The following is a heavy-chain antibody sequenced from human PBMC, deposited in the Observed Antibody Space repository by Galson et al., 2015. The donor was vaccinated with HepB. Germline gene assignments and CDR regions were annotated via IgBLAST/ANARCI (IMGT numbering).Heavy chain of an antibody. D-gene: IGHD6-19*01. CDR2: ISAYNGNT. CDR3: ARETRISAGYSSGWYVDY. V-gene: IGHV1-18*04. Sequence: SVKVSCKASGYTFTSYGISWVRQAPGQGLEWMGWISAYNGNTNYAQKLQGRVTMTTDTSTSTAYMELRSLRSDDTAVYYCARETRISAGYSSGWYVDYWGQGILVTVSS. J-gene: IGHJ4*02. CDR1: GYTFTSYG.